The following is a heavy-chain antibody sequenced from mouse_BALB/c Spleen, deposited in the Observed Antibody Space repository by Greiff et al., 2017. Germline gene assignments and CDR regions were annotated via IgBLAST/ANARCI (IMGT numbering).Heavy chain of an antibody. J-gene: IGHJ2*01. CDR1: GFTFSSYA. V-gene: IGHV5-9-4*01. D-gene: IGHD2-3*01. CDR3: ARGIYDGYFLFDY. Sequence: EVKLVESGGGLVKPGGSLKLSCAASGFTFSSYAMSWVRQSPEKRLEWVAEISSGGSYTYYPDTVTGRFTISRDNAKNTLYLEMSSLRSEDTAMYYCARGIYDGYFLFDYWGQGTTLTVSS. CDR2: ISSGGSYT.